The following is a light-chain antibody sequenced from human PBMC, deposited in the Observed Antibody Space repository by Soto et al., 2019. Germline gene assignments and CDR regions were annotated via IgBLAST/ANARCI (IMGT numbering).Light chain of an antibody. J-gene: IGKJ1*01. V-gene: IGKV1-39*01. Sequence: DIQMTQSPSSLSASVGDRVTITCRASQSISSYLHWYQQKPGKAPKLLIYAASSLQSGVPSRFSGSGSGTEFTLTISSLQPEDFATYYCQQSYNTPWTFGQGTKVEIK. CDR3: QQSYNTPWT. CDR1: QSISSY. CDR2: AAS.